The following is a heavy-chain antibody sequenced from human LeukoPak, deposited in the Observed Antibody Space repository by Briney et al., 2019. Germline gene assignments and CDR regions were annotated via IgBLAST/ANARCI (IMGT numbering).Heavy chain of an antibody. CDR1: GGSISSYY. CDR3: ARGTGSSASCYWFDP. D-gene: IGHD2-2*01. V-gene: IGHV4-59*01. CDR2: IYYSGST. J-gene: IGHJ5*02. Sequence: SETLSLTCTVSGGSISSYYWSWIRQPPGKGLEWIGYIYYSGSTNYNPSLTSRVTISVDTSKNQFSLKLSSVTAADTAVYYCARGTGSSASCYWFDPWGQGTLVTVSS.